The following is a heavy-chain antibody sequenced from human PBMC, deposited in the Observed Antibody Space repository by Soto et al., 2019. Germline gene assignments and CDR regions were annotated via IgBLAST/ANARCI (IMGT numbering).Heavy chain of an antibody. CDR1: GGSISSGGYS. CDR2: IYHSGST. V-gene: IGHV4-30-2*01. J-gene: IGHJ4*02. Sequence: SETLSLTCAVSGGSISSGGYSWSWIRQPPGKGLEWIGYIYHSGSTRYNPSLKSRVTMSVDKARDQFSLTLNSVTAMDTAVYYCARKERKPAPFWNWGQGILVTVSS. D-gene: IGHD3-3*01. CDR3: ARKERKPAPFWN.